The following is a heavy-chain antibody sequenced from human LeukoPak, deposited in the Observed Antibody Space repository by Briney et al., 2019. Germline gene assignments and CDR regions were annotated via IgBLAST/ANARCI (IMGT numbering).Heavy chain of an antibody. J-gene: IGHJ4*02. CDR2: IYYSGNT. Sequence: SETLSLTCTVSGVSISSSNSYWGWIRQPPGKGLEWIGSIYYSGNTYYNASLKSQVSISIDTSKNQFSLKLSSVTAADTAVYYCARERGWYVGRFDYWGQGTLVTVSS. D-gene: IGHD6-19*01. CDR3: ARERGWYVGRFDY. V-gene: IGHV4-39*02. CDR1: GVSISSSNSY.